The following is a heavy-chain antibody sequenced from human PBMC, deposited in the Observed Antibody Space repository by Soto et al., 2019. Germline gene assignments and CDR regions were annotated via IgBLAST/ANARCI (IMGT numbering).Heavy chain of an antibody. CDR3: ARFSTYYDILTGYFDY. CDR1: GFTFSSYS. J-gene: IGHJ4*02. Sequence: EVQLVESGGGLVQPGGSLRLSCAASGFTFSSYSMNWVRQAPGKGLEWVSYISSSSSTIYYADSVKGRLTISRDNAKNSLYLQMNSLRDEDTAVYYCARFSTYYDILTGYFDYWGQGTLVTVSS. D-gene: IGHD3-9*01. V-gene: IGHV3-48*02. CDR2: ISSSSSTI.